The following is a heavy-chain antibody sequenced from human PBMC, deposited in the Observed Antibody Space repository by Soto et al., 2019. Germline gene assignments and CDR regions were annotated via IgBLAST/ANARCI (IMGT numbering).Heavy chain of an antibody. CDR2: IIPTFATP. CDR1: GGTFGSSA. CDR3: ARDKGRLQLGGNYYYAMDV. V-gene: IGHV1-69*12. Sequence: QVQLVQSGAEVKKPGSSVTVSCKASGGTFGSSAISWVRQAPGQGLEWMGGIIPTFATPDYAQKLQGTVTITADQSTNTAYMELTNLRSEGTAVYYWARDKGRLQLGGNYYYAMDVWSQGTAVTVSS. J-gene: IGHJ6*02. D-gene: IGHD5-12*01.